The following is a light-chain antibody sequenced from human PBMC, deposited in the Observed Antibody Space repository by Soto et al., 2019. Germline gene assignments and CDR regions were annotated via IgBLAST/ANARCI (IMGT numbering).Light chain of an antibody. CDR1: QSIGKF. CDR2: AAS. CDR3: QQSYATPRT. Sequence: DIQMTQSPSSLSASXXDRLXITSLASQSIGKFLNWYQQKPGTAPNXXISAASSLQSGVPSRFSGTGSGTEFTLTISSLQPEDFATYFCQQSYATPRTFGQGTKVDIK. V-gene: IGKV1-39*01. J-gene: IGKJ1*01.